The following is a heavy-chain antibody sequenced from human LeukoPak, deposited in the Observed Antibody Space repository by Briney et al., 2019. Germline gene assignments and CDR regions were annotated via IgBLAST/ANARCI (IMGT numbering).Heavy chain of an antibody. J-gene: IGHJ6*02. CDR2: ISGSGGST. D-gene: IGHD6-19*01. CDR3: AKDQQWPPMDV. V-gene: IGHV3-23*01. Sequence: WVSAISGSGGSTYYADSVKGRFTISRDNSKNTLYLQMNSLRAEDTAVYYCAKDQQWPPMDVWGQGTTVTVSS.